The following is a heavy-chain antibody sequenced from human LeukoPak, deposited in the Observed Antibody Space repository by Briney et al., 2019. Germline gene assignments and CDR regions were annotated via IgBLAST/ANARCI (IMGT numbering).Heavy chain of an antibody. CDR1: GYIFTSYY. D-gene: IGHD2-2*02. J-gene: IGHJ4*02. CDR3: ARGGCSSTSCYKAALDY. CDR2: INPSGGRT. Sequence: SVNVSCKASGYIFTSYYMHWVRQAPGQELEWMRIINPSGGRTHYAQTFQGRVTMTRDTTTSTVYMELSSLRSEDTAVYYCARGGCSSTSCYKAALDYWGQRTLVTVSS. V-gene: IGHV1-46*01.